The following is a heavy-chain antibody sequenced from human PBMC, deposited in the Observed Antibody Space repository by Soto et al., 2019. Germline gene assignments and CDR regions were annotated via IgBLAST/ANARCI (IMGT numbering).Heavy chain of an antibody. J-gene: IGHJ5*02. CDR1: GFTFDDYA. CDR3: AKARYDILTGYYTSLWFDP. V-gene: IGHV3-9*01. Sequence: DVQLVESGGGLVQPGRSLRLSCAASGFTFDDYAMHWVRQAPGKGLEWVSGISWNSGSIGYADSVKGRFTISRDNAKNSLYLQMNSLRAEDTALYYCAKARYDILTGYYTSLWFDPWCQGTLVTVSS. CDR2: ISWNSGSI. D-gene: IGHD3-9*01.